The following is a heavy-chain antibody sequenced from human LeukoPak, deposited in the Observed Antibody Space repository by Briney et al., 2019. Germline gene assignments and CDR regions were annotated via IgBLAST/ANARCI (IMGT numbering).Heavy chain of an antibody. V-gene: IGHV3-21*04. D-gene: IGHD4-23*01. CDR2: IRSSSSYI. CDR1: GFTFNSFS. Sequence: GGSLRLSYAASGFTFNSFSMNWVRQAPGKGLEWVSSIRSSSSYIYYADSVKGRFTISRDNSKNTLYLQMNSLRAEDTAVYYCARGDGGNGIGYWGQGTLVTVSS. CDR3: ARGDGGNGIGY. J-gene: IGHJ4*02.